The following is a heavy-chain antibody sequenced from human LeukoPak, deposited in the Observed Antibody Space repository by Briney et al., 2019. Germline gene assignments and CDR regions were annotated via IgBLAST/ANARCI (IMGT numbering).Heavy chain of an antibody. CDR1: GFSLSSYS. CDR2: ILYVGSNK. D-gene: IGHD4-23*01. Sequence: PGGSLRLSCAASGFSLSSYSINWVRPAPGKGLEWVAVILYVGSNKYYADSVKGPFTLSRDNSKNTLYLQINSLRAQTTAVYYCAKDRGPSGNSDRYFDYWGQGTLVTVSS. J-gene: IGHJ4*02. V-gene: IGHV3-30*18. CDR3: AKDRGPSGNSDRYFDY.